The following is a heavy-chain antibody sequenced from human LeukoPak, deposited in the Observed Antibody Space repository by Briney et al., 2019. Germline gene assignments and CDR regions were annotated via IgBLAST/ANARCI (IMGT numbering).Heavy chain of an antibody. D-gene: IGHD3-22*01. Sequence: PSETLSLTCTVPGSSISSGGYYWSWIRQHPGKGLEWIGYIYYSGSTYYNPSLKSRVTISVDTSKNQFSLKLSSVTAADTAVYYCARDAHDSSGYHTSFDYWGQGTLVTVSS. CDR1: GSSISSGGYY. CDR3: ARDAHDSSGYHTSFDY. J-gene: IGHJ4*02. V-gene: IGHV4-31*03. CDR2: IYYSGST.